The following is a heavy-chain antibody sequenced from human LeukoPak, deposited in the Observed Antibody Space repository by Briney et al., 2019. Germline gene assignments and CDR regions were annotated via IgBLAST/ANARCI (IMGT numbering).Heavy chain of an antibody. CDR2: INPSGGST. D-gene: IGHD3-22*01. Sequence: GASVKVSCKASGYTFTSYYMHWVRQAPGQGLEWMGIINPSGGSTSYAQKFQGRVTMTRDTSTSTVYMELSSLRSEDTAVYYCARGVYYYDSSGYYKIDYWGQGTLVTVSS. J-gene: IGHJ4*02. CDR3: ARGVYYYDSSGYYKIDY. CDR1: GYTFTSYY. V-gene: IGHV1-46*01.